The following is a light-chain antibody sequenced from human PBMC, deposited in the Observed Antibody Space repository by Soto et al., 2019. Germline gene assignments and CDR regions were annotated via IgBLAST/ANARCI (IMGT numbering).Light chain of an antibody. V-gene: IGKV3-20*01. CDR3: HQYASSPQT. CDR1: QSVAKIY. CDR2: GPS. Sequence: EIVLTQSPGTLSLSPGERATLSCRASQSVAKIYLAWYQQEPGQAPRLLIYGPSSRATGIPDRFSGSGSGTDFTLTISRLEPEDFAVYYCHQYASSPQTFGQGTKVEIK. J-gene: IGKJ1*01.